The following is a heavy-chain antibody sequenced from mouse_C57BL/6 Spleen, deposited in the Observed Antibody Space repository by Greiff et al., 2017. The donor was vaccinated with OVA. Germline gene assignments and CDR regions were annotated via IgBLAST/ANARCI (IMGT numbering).Heavy chain of an antibody. J-gene: IGHJ3*01. Sequence: VQLQQSGPVLVKPGASVKMSCKASGYTFTDYYMNWVKQSHGKSLEWIGVINPYNGGTSYNQKFKGKATLPVDKSSSTAYMELNSLTSEDSAVYYCARGEDYGSSYAWFAYWGQGTLVTVSA. D-gene: IGHD1-1*01. CDR3: ARGEDYGSSYAWFAY. CDR2: INPYNGGT. V-gene: IGHV1-19*01. CDR1: GYTFTDYY.